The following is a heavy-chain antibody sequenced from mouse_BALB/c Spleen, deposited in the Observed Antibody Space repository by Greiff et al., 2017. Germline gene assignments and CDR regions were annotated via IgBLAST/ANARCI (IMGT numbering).Heavy chain of an antibody. D-gene: IGHD1-1*01. CDR2: ISSGGST. CDR3: ARGEGITTVEIDY. V-gene: IGHV5-6-5*01. CDR1: GFTFSSYA. J-gene: IGHJ2*01. Sequence: EVKLVESGGGLVKPGGSLKLSCAASGFTFSSYAMSWVRQTPEKRLEWVASISSGGSTYYPDSVKGRFTISRDNARNILYLQMSSLRSEDTAMYYCARGEGITTVEIDYWGQGTTLTVSS.